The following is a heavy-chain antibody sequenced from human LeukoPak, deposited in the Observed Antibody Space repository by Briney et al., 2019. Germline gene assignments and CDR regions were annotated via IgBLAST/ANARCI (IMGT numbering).Heavy chain of an antibody. Sequence: SSETLSLTCTVSGGSISSYYWSWIRQPPGKGLEWIGYIYYSGGTNYNPSLKSRVTISVDTSKNQFSLKLSSVTAADTAVYYCARARAIFGVVIIPPYMDVWGKGTTVTVSS. J-gene: IGHJ6*03. CDR1: GGSISSYY. V-gene: IGHV4-59*01. CDR3: ARARAIFGVVIIPPYMDV. CDR2: IYYSGGT. D-gene: IGHD3-3*01.